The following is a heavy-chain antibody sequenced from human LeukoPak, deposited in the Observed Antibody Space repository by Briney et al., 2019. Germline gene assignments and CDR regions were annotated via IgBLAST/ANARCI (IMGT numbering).Heavy chain of an antibody. J-gene: IGHJ4*02. D-gene: IGHD3-10*01. V-gene: IGHV3-74*01. Sequence: GGSLRLSCVASGFTFKNHSMHWVRQAPGKGLVWVSRIKTDGRETNYADSVKGRFTISRDNAKNTLYLQMNSLGVEDTAVYYCGRDAVLASGSVDFWGQGVLVTVSS. CDR2: IKTDGRET. CDR3: GRDAVLASGSVDF. CDR1: GFTFKNHS.